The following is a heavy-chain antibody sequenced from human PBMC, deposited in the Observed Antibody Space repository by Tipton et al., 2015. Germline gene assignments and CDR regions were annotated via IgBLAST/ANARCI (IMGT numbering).Heavy chain of an antibody. CDR3: ARATPIGGGYNWFDP. D-gene: IGHD1-26*01. V-gene: IGHV4-61*08. J-gene: IGHJ5*02. Sequence: TLSLTCTVPGGSVSSSAYYWSWIRQPPGKGLEWIGCIYYSGNTNSNPSLKSRVTISVDTSKNQFSLKVSSVTAADTAVYYCARATPIGGGYNWFDPWGQGTLITVSS. CDR2: IYYSGNT. CDR1: GGSVSSSAYY.